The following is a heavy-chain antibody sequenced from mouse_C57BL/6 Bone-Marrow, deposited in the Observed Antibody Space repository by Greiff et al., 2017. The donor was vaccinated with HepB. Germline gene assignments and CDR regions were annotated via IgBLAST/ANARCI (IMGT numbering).Heavy chain of an antibody. J-gene: IGHJ2*01. D-gene: IGHD2-10*02. Sequence: EVQLQQSGPELVKPGASVKISCKASGYSFTAYNMNWVKQSTGKSLEWIGVINPNYGTTSYNQKFKGKAPLTVDQSSSTAYMKLNSLTSEDSAVYYWARSRYGNPWNYFDYWGQGTTLTVSS. CDR2: INPNYGTT. CDR3: ARSRYGNPWNYFDY. V-gene: IGHV1-39*01. CDR1: GYSFTAYN.